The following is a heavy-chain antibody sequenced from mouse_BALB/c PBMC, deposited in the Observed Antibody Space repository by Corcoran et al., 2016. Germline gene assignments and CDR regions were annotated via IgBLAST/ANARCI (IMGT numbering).Heavy chain of an antibody. Sequence: EVQLQQSGAELVKPGASVKLSCTASGFNIKDTYMHRVKQRPEQGLEWIGRIDPANGNTKYDPKFQGKATITADTSSNTAYLQLSSLTSDDTAVYYCARWDWYFDVWGAGTTVTVSS. J-gene: IGHJ1*01. V-gene: IGHV14-3*02. CDR1: GFNIKDTY. CDR3: ARWDWYFDV. CDR2: IDPANGNT.